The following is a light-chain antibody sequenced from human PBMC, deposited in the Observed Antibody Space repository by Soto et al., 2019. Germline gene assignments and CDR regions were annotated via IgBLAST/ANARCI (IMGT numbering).Light chain of an antibody. Sequence: EIVLTQSPGTLSLSPWERATLSCRASQSVSSTYLAWYQQQPGQAPRLLIYGSSNRATGIPDRFSGSGSGTDFTLTISRLEPEDVAVYYCQQYGSSSWTFGQGTKVDIK. J-gene: IGKJ1*01. V-gene: IGKV3-20*01. CDR1: QSVSSTY. CDR2: GSS. CDR3: QQYGSSSWT.